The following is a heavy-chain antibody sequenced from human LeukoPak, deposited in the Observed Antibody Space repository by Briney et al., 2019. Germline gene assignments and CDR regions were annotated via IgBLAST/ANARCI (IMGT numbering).Heavy chain of an antibody. CDR1: GFTFSSYS. Sequence: GGSLRLSCAASGFTFSSYSMNWVRQAPGKGLEWVSYISSSSSTIYYADSVKGRFTISRDNSKNTLYLQMNSLRAEDTAVYYCAKEDLYYYDSSGQPIDYWGQGTLVTVSS. J-gene: IGHJ4*02. CDR2: ISSSSSTI. CDR3: AKEDLYYYDSSGQPIDY. D-gene: IGHD3-22*01. V-gene: IGHV3-48*01.